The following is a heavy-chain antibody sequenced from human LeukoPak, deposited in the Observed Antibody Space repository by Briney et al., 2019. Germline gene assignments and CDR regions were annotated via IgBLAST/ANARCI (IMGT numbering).Heavy chain of an antibody. CDR2: ISSSGSTI. CDR1: VFIFSDYY. V-gene: IGHV3-11*01. J-gene: IGHJ4*02. Sequence: GVSVRLFCASSVFIFSDYYMSWIRQASGKGLEEVSYISSSGSTIYYAYSVKGRFTISRDNAKNSLYLQMTSLRAEDTAVYYCARGRCSGGSCYLDYWGQGTLVSVSS. CDR3: ARGRCSGGSCYLDY. D-gene: IGHD2-15*01.